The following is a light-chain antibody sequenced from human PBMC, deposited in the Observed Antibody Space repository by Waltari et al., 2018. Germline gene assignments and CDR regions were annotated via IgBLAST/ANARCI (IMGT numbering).Light chain of an antibody. V-gene: IGLV8-61*01. CDR3: VLYMGRGIRV. CDR1: SGPVSTRYY. J-gene: IGLJ2*01. CDR2: NTN. Sequence: QTVVTQEPCFSVSPGGTVTLTCGLSSGPVSTRYYPSWYQQTPGQAPRTLIYNTNTRSSGVPDRFSGSILGNKAALTITGAQADDECDYYCVLYMGRGIRVFGGGTKLTVL.